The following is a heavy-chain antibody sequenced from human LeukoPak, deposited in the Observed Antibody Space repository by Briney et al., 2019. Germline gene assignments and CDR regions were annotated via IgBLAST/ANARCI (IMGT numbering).Heavy chain of an antibody. J-gene: IGHJ6*03. D-gene: IGHD4-11*01. V-gene: IGHV1-2*02. CDR3: ARDYSNYYYYYYMDV. CDR1: GYTFTGYY. CDR2: INPNSGGT. Sequence: ASVKVSCKASGYTFTGYYMHWVRQAPGQGLEWMGWINPNSGGTNYAQKFQGRVTMTRDTSISTAYMELSRLRPDDTAVYYCARDYSNYYYYYYMDVWGKGTTVTVSS.